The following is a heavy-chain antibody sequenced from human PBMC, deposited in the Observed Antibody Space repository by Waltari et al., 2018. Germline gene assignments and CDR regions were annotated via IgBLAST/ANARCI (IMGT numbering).Heavy chain of an antibody. D-gene: IGHD3-3*01. J-gene: IGHJ6*02. V-gene: IGHV1-2*02. CDR2: INPNSGGT. Sequence: QVQLVQSGAEVKKPGASVKVSCKASGYTFTGYYMHWVRQAPGQGLEWMGWINPNSGGTNYAQKFQGRVTMTRDTSISTAYMELSRLRSDDTAVYYCARGRDFWSGLYGMDVWGQGTTVTVSS. CDR1: GYTFTGYY. CDR3: ARGRDFWSGLYGMDV.